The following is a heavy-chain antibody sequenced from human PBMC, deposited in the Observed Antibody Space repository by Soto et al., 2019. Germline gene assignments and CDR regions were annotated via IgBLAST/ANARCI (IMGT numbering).Heavy chain of an antibody. Sequence: GSLRLACAASGFTFSSYGMHWVRQAPGKGLEWVAVISYDGSNKYYADSVKGRFTISRDNSKNTLYLQMNGLRAEDTAVYYCAKDSRSASSFYYYGMDVWGQGTTVTVSS. CDR1: GFTFSSYG. CDR2: ISYDGSNK. J-gene: IGHJ6*02. D-gene: IGHD6-6*01. CDR3: AKDSRSASSFYYYGMDV. V-gene: IGHV3-30*18.